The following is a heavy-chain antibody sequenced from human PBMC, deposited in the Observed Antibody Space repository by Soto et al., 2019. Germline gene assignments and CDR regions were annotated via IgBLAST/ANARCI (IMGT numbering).Heavy chain of an antibody. V-gene: IGHV3-74*01. Sequence: VSLRLSCAASGFNFSNHWMHWVRQRPAEGLVWVSRITSDGKSKAYAESVKGRFAISRDNAKNTLYLQMNGLTAEDTAVYYCARESGDWNLNWFEPLGQGTLVNVSS. CDR1: GFNFSNHW. CDR2: ITSDGKSK. J-gene: IGHJ5*02. CDR3: ARESGDWNLNWFEP. D-gene: IGHD1-1*01.